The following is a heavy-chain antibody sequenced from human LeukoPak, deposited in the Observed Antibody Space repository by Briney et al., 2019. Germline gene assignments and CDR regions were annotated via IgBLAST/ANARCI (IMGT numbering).Heavy chain of an antibody. V-gene: IGHV3-23*01. J-gene: IGHJ4*02. CDR3: ANWPGWFGVYYFDY. CDR2: ISGSGGST. Sequence: GGSLRLSCAASGFTFSSYAMSWVRQAPGKGLEWVSAISGSGGSTYYADSVKGRFTISRDNSKNTLYLQMNSLRAEDTAVYYCANWPGWFGVYYFDYWGQGTLVTVSS. CDR1: GFTFSSYA. D-gene: IGHD3-10*01.